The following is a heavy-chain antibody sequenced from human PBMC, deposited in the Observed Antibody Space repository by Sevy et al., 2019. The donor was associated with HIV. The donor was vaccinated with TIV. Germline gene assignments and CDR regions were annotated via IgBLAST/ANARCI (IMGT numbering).Heavy chain of an antibody. CDR3: VRDRLLSLLDF. CDR2: ILHDGSNE. Sequence: GGSLRLSCAASRFNFSNNAMHWVHQAPGKGLEWVALILHDGSNEHYADSVKGRFTISRDNSQNTVYLQMNSLRPEDTAVYYCVRDRLLSLLDFWGQGTLVTVSS. CDR1: RFNFSNNA. V-gene: IGHV3-30*04. D-gene: IGHD2-21*01. J-gene: IGHJ4*02.